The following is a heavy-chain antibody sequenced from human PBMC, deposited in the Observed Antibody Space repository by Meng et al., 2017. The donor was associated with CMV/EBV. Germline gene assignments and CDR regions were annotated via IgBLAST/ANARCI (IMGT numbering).Heavy chain of an antibody. Sequence: LEPSGDGLKKPGASVKVSCKASGYTFTSYGISWVRQAPGQGLEWMGWISAYNGNTNYAQKLQGRVTMTTDTSTSTAYMELRSLRSDDTAVYYCARGGRYYYDSSGYCDYWGQGTLVTVSS. CDR3: ARGGRYYYDSSGYCDY. CDR1: GYTFTSYG. J-gene: IGHJ4*02. D-gene: IGHD3-22*01. V-gene: IGHV1-18*01. CDR2: ISAYNGNT.